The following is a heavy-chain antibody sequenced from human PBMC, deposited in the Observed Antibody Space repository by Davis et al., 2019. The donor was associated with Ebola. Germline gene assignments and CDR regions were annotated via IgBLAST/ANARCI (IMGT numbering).Heavy chain of an antibody. CDR3: ARLRRTAYYFDY. CDR1: GYRFTSYW. Sequence: GGPLRPSCKGSGYRFTSYWISWVRQMPGKGLERMGRIDPSDSYTNYSPSFQGHVTISADKSISTAYLQWSSLKASDTAMYYCARLRRTAYYFDYWGQGTLVTVSS. J-gene: IGHJ4*02. CDR2: IDPSDSYT. D-gene: IGHD1-14*01. V-gene: IGHV5-10-1*01.